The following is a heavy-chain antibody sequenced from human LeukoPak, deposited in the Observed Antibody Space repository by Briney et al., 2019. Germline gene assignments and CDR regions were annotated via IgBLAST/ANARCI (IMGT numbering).Heavy chain of an antibody. Sequence: GRSLRLSCAASGFTFSSYGMHWVRQAPGKGLEWVAVISYDGSNKYYADSVKGRFTISRDNSKNTLYLQMNSLRDEDTAVYYCAKDSGWILFDDWGQGTLVTVSS. D-gene: IGHD2-2*03. V-gene: IGHV3-30*18. CDR2: ISYDGSNK. CDR1: GFTFSSYG. CDR3: AKDSGWILFDD. J-gene: IGHJ4*02.